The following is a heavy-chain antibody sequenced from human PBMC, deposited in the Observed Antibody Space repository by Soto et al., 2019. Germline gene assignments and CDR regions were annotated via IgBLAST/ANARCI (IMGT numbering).Heavy chain of an antibody. J-gene: IGHJ3*02. Sequence: KQSQTLSLTCTVSGGSISSGGYYWSWIRQHPGKGLEWIGYIYYSGSTYYNPSLKSRVTISVDTSKNQFSLKLSSVTAADTAVYYCARGGMVVAATYDAFDIWGQGTMVTVSS. D-gene: IGHD2-15*01. CDR1: GGSISSGGYY. CDR3: ARGGMVVAATYDAFDI. V-gene: IGHV4-31*03. CDR2: IYYSGST.